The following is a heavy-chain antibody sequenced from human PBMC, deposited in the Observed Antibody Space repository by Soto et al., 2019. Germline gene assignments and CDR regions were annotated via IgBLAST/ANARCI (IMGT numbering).Heavy chain of an antibody. Sequence: PGGSLRLSCAASGFTFDDYAMHWVRQAPGKGLEWVSGISWNSGSIGYADSVKGRFTISRDNAKNSLYLQMNSLRAEDTALYYCAKDILSGHYYYYYGMDVWGQGSTVTVSS. D-gene: IGHD2-8*01. CDR3: AKDILSGHYYYYYGMDV. J-gene: IGHJ6*02. CDR1: GFTFDDYA. CDR2: ISWNSGSI. V-gene: IGHV3-9*01.